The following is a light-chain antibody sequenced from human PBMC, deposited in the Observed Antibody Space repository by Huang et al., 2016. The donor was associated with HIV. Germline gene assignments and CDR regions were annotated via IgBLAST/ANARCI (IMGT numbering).Light chain of an antibody. V-gene: IGKV2-30*01. CDR1: ESLVYSDGNTY. CDR2: KFS. CDR3: MQGSHWPPT. Sequence: DVVMTQSPLSLPVTLGQPASISCRSSESLVYSDGNTYLNWVQQSPGQSPRRLIYKFSIRDSGVPDRFSSSGSGTNFTLKISRVEAEDVGIYYCMQGSHWPPTFGPGTKVDFK. J-gene: IGKJ3*01.